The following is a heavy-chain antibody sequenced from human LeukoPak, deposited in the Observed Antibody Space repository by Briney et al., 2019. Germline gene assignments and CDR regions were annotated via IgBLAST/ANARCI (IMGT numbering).Heavy chain of an antibody. CDR1: GYSFTSYW. J-gene: IGHJ6*03. D-gene: IGHD6-19*01. Sequence: GESLKISCKGSGYSFTSYWIGWVRQMPGKGLEWMGIIYPGDSDTRYSPSFQGQVTISADKSISTAYLQWSSLKASDTAMYYCARHSTAVANRDHYYYYMDVWGKGTTVTVSS. CDR3: ARHSTAVANRDHYYYYMDV. V-gene: IGHV5-51*01. CDR2: IYPGDSDT.